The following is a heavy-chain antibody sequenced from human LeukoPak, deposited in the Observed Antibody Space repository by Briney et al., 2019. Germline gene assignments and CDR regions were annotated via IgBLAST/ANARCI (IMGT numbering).Heavy chain of an antibody. Sequence: SETLSLTCTVSGGSISSHYWSWIRQPPGKGLEWIGYIYYSGSTNYNPSLKSRVTISVDTSKNQFSLKLSSVTAADTAVYYWAGVFSGSYHLYYLGQGTLVTVSS. D-gene: IGHD1-26*01. CDR1: GGSISSHY. CDR2: IYYSGST. J-gene: IGHJ4*02. CDR3: AGVFSGSYHLYY. V-gene: IGHV4-59*11.